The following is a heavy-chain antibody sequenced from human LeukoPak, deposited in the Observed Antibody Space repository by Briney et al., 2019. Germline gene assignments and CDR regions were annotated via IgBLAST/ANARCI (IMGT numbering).Heavy chain of an antibody. J-gene: IGHJ3*01. Sequence: GRSLRLSCAASGFTFNDHAMYWVRQAPGKGLEWVSGINWNSDNIGYADSVKGRFTISRDDAKNSLFLQMNSLRTEDTALYYCARASYYYDTTGLGAVDVWGQGTMVTVSS. CDR3: ARASYYYDTTGLGAVDV. V-gene: IGHV3-9*01. CDR2: INWNSDNI. D-gene: IGHD3-22*01. CDR1: GFTFNDHA.